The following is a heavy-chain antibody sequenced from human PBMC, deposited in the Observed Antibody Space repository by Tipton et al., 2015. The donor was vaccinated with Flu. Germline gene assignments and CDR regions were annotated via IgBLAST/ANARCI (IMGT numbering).Heavy chain of an antibody. Sequence: TLSLTCTVSGGSISSSSYYWGWIRQPPGKGLEWIGSIYYSGSTDDNPSLKSRVTISVDTSKKQFSLKLSAVTAADTAVYYCARGRGYYYDFDYWGQGTLVNVST. D-gene: IGHD3-22*01. V-gene: IGHV4-39*01. CDR1: GGSISSSSYY. CDR2: IYYSGST. J-gene: IGHJ4*02. CDR3: ARGRGYYYDFDY.